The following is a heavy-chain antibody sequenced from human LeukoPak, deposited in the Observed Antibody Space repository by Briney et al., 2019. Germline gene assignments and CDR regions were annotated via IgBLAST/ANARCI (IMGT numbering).Heavy chain of an antibody. D-gene: IGHD3-3*01. Sequence: GSLRISCAASGFTFSSYWMHWLRQAPGKGLVWVSRINSDGSSTSYADSMKGRFTISRDNAKNTLYLQMNSLRAEDTAVYYCARSRNFWSGYYKGMDVWGQGTTVTVSS. J-gene: IGHJ6*02. V-gene: IGHV3-74*01. CDR1: GFTFSSYW. CDR2: INSDGSST. CDR3: ARSRNFWSGYYKGMDV.